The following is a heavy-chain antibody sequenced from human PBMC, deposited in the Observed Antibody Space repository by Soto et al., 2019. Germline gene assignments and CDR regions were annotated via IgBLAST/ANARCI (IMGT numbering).Heavy chain of an antibody. CDR2: IYYSGST. CDR3: ARDRATQYNWFDP. J-gene: IGHJ5*02. CDR1: GGSISSYY. D-gene: IGHD4-4*01. V-gene: IGHV4-59*01. Sequence: SETLSLTCTVSGGSISSYYWSWIRQPPGKGLEWIGYIYYSGSTNYNPSLKSRVTISVDTSKNQFSLKLSSVTAADTAVYYCARDRATQYNWFDPWGQGTLVTV.